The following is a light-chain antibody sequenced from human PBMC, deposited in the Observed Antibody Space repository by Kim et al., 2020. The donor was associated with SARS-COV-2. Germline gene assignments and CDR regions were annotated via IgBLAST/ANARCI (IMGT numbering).Light chain of an antibody. J-gene: IGKJ2*01. CDR1: ENIGTL. CDR3: QHYSRFPYT. CDR2: RAS. Sequence: SASVGDRVTSTCRASENIGTLLAWYQQKPGRAPSLLIYRASTLESGVPSRFSGTGSGTEFSLSITSLQPDDFATYYCQHYSRFPYTFGQGTKQEI. V-gene: IGKV1-5*03.